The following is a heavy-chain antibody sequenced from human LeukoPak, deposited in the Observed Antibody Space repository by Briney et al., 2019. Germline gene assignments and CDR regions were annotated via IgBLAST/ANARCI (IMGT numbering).Heavy chain of an antibody. CDR2: INPNSGGT. CDR3: AKDPHGGYSGYDG. J-gene: IGHJ4*02. Sequence: ASVKVSCKASGYTFTGYYMHWVRQAPGQGLEWMGWINPNSGGTNYAQKLQGRVTMTTDTSTSTAYMELRSLRSDDTAVYYCAKDPHGGYSGYDGWGQGTLVTVSS. CDR1: GYTFTGYY. D-gene: IGHD5-12*01. V-gene: IGHV1-2*02.